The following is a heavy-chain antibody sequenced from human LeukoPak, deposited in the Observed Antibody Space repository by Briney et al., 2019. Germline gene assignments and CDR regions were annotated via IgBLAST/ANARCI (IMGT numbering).Heavy chain of an antibody. D-gene: IGHD4-17*01. V-gene: IGHV3-23*01. Sequence: GGSLRLSCAASGFTFSSYAMSWVRQAPGKGLEWVSSIVGSGGSTYYADSVKGRFTISRDNAKNSLYLQMNSLRAEDTALYYCAKDADDYGDCFDYWGQGTLVTVSS. CDR2: IVGSGGST. CDR3: AKDADDYGDCFDY. CDR1: GFTFSSYA. J-gene: IGHJ4*02.